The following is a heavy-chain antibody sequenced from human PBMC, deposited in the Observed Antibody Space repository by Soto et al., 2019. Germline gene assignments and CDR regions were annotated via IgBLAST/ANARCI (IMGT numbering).Heavy chain of an antibody. D-gene: IGHD4-17*01. J-gene: IGHJ3*02. CDR1: GFDFSYYT. CDR2: ISASSSHK. V-gene: IGHV3-21*02. Sequence: EVQLVESGGRLVKPGESLRLSCVASGFDFSYYTMNWVRQAPGKGLEWVSAISASSSHKYSADSVRGRFTFSRDNDNNSLYLQMNNLRVEDTAVYYCARLRSDAFDIWGQGTLVTVSS. CDR3: ARLRSDAFDI.